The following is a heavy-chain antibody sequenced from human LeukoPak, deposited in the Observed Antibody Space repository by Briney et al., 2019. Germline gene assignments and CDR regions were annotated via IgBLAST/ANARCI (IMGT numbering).Heavy chain of an antibody. CDR3: TKVQVPTDY. Sequence: PGGSLRPSCAASGFTFSTYAMSWVRQAPGKGLEWVSGISYSGGSTYYADSVKGRFTISRDNSKNTLYLQMNSLRAEDTAVYYCTKVQVPTDYWGQGTLVSVSS. CDR2: ISYSGGST. J-gene: IGHJ4*02. V-gene: IGHV3-23*01. CDR1: GFTFSTYA.